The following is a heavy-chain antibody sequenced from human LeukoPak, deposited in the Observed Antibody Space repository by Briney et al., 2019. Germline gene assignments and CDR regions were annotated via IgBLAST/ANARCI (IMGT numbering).Heavy chain of an antibody. CDR3: VKGRYGDRGAGYFDY. V-gene: IGHV3-9*01. CDR1: GFTFDDYA. J-gene: IGHJ4*02. CDR2: ISWNSGSI. Sequence: PGGSLRLSCAASGFTFDDYAMDWVRQAPGKGLEWVSGISWNSGSIGYADSVKGRFTISRDNAKNSLYLQMNSLRAEDTALYYCVKGRYGDRGAGYFDYWGQGTLVTVSS. D-gene: IGHD4-17*01.